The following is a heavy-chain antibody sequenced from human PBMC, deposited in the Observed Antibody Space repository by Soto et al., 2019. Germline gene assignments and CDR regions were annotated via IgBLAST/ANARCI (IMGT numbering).Heavy chain of an antibody. CDR2: INHSGST. J-gene: IGHJ6*02. CDR3: ARDKFGGDSSSWYGRANYYYYGMDV. D-gene: IGHD6-13*01. V-gene: IGHV4-34*01. Sequence: SETLSLTCAVYGGSFSGYYWSWIRQPPGKGLEWIGEINHSGSTNYNPSLKSRVTISVDTSKNQFSLKLSSVTAADTAVYYCARDKFGGDSSSWYGRANYYYYGMDVWGQGTTVTVSS. CDR1: GGSFSGYY.